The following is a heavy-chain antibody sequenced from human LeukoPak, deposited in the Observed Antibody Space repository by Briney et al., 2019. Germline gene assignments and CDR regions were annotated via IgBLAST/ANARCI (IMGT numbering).Heavy chain of an antibody. V-gene: IGHV4-38-2*02. CDR1: GYSISSGYY. CDR2: IYHSGST. D-gene: IGHD5-18*01. J-gene: IGHJ4*02. Sequence: PSETLSLTCTVSGYSISSGYYWGWIRQPPGKGLEWIGSIYHSGSTYYNPSLKSRVTISVDTSKNQFSLKLSSVTAADTAVYYCARGPHSDYWGQGTLVTVSS. CDR3: ARGPHSDY.